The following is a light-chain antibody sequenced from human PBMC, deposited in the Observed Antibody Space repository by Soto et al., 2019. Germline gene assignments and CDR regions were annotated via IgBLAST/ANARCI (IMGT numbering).Light chain of an antibody. CDR1: SGHRSYA. CDR3: QTWDTGIGV. CDR2: VNSDGTH. Sequence: QTVVTQSPSASASLGASVKLTCTLSSGHRSYAIAWHQQQPEKGPRYLMKVNSDGTHIKGDGIPDRFSGSSSGAERYLTIFSLQPEDEADYYCQTWDTGIGVFGGGTKLTVL. V-gene: IGLV4-69*02. J-gene: IGLJ3*02.